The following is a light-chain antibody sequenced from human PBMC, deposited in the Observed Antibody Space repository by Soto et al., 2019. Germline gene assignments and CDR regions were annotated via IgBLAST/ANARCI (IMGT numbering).Light chain of an antibody. V-gene: IGLV1-44*01. Sequence: QSVLTQPPSASGTPGQRVTISCSGSSSNIGSNTVNRYQHLPRTAPKLLIYSNGRRPSGVPDRFSGSKSGTSASLAISGLQSEDEADYYCAAWDDSLIGPVFGGGTKVTVL. J-gene: IGLJ3*02. CDR3: AAWDDSLIGPV. CDR2: SNG. CDR1: SSNIGSNT.